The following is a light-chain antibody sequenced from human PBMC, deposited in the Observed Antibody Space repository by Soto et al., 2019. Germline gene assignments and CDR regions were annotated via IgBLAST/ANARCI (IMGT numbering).Light chain of an antibody. V-gene: IGKV3-20*01. Sequence: EIVLTQSPGTLSLSPGERATLSCSASHSVISRYLAWYQQKPGQAPRLLIYGASSRATGIPDRFSGSESETDFTLTISILEPEDFAVYYCQQYGSSPITFGQGTRLEIK. J-gene: IGKJ5*01. CDR3: QQYGSSPIT. CDR2: GAS. CDR1: HSVISRY.